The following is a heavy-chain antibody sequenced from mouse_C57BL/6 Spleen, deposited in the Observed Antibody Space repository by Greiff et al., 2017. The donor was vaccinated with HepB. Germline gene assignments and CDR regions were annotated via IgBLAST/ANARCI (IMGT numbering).Heavy chain of an antibody. V-gene: IGHV1-18*01. CDR3: ARGGYGYDVFAY. J-gene: IGHJ3*01. D-gene: IGHD2-2*01. Sequence: VQLKESGPELVKPGASVKIPCKASGYTFTDYNMDWVKQSHGKSLEWIGDINPNNGGTIYNQKFKGKATLTVDKSSSTAYMELRSLTSEDTAVYYCARGGYGYDVFAYWGQGTLVTVSA. CDR2: INPNNGGT. CDR1: GYTFTDYN.